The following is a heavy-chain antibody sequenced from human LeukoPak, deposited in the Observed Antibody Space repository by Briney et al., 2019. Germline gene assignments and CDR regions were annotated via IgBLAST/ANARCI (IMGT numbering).Heavy chain of an antibody. CDR2: INLIGGST. J-gene: IGHJ4*02. V-gene: IGHV1-46*01. CDR3: ARKSDIAVAGTGFDN. Sequence: ASVKVSCKASGYSFTAYYMHWVRQALGQGLEWMGIINLIGGSTKYAQKFRGGVTMTRDTSTSTVYMELSSLRSEDTAVYFCARKSDIAVAGTGFDNWGQGTLVTVS. D-gene: IGHD6-19*01. CDR1: GYSFTAYY.